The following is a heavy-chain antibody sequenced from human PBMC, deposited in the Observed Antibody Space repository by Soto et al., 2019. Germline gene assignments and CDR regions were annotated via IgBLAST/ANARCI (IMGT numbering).Heavy chain of an antibody. Sequence: SETLSLTCTVSGGSISSSSYYWGWIRQPPGKGLEWIGSIYYSGSTYYNPSLKSRVTISVDTSKNQFSLKLSSVTAADTAVYYCARDYSSGWSTNFWGKGENWFDPWGQGTLVTVSS. D-gene: IGHD6-19*01. J-gene: IGHJ5*02. CDR2: IYYSGST. CDR3: ARDYSSGWSTNFWGKGENWFDP. V-gene: IGHV4-39*02. CDR1: GGSISSSSYY.